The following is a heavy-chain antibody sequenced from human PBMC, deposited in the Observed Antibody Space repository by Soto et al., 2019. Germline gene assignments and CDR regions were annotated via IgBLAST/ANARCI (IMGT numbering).Heavy chain of an antibody. CDR3: ARSLITMIVDGYFDL. D-gene: IGHD3-22*01. CDR1: GYTFTSYG. Sequence: QVQLVQSGAEVKKPGASVKVSCKASGYTFTSYGIIWVRQAPGQGLEWMGWISAYNGNTNYAQKLQGRVTMTTDTSTSTAYMELRSLRSDDTAVYYSARSLITMIVDGYFDLWGRGTLVTVSS. V-gene: IGHV1-18*01. J-gene: IGHJ2*01. CDR2: ISAYNGNT.